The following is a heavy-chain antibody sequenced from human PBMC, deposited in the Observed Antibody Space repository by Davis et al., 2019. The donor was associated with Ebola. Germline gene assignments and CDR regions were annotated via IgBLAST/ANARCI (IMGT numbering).Heavy chain of an antibody. CDR3: ARDGSRLRGYFDY. V-gene: IGHV1-69*13. CDR2: IIPIFGTA. CDR1: GGTFSSYA. D-gene: IGHD6-13*01. J-gene: IGHJ4*02. Sequence: SVKVSCKASGGTFSSYAISWVRQAPGQGLEWMGGIIPIFGTANYAQKFQGRVTITADESTSTAYMELSSLRSEDTAVYYCARDGSRLRGYFDYWGQGTLVTVSS.